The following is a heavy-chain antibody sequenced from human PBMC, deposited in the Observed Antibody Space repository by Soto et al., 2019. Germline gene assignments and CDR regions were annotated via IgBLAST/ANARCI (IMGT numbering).Heavy chain of an antibody. Sequence: SETLSLTCAVYGGSFSGYYCSWIRQPPGKGLEWIGEINHSGSTNYNPSLKSRVTISVDTSKNQFSLKLSSVTAADTAVYYCARGLGVRGADPSYWFDPWGQGTLVTVS. V-gene: IGHV4-34*01. CDR2: INHSGST. CDR3: ARGLGVRGADPSYWFDP. J-gene: IGHJ5*02. D-gene: IGHD3-10*01. CDR1: GGSFSGYY.